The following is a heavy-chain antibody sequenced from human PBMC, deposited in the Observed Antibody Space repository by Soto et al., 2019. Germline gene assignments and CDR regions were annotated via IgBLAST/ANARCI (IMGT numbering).Heavy chain of an antibody. CDR2: IQSAGSST. Sequence: EVQLVESGGGLVQPGGSLRLSCAASGFTFSYYWMHWVRQAPGQGLVWVSRIQSAGSSTTYADSVKGRFTISRDNAKNTLFLQMNSLRAEDTAVYYCARGDKGAFDMWGQGTMVSVSS. CDR1: GFTFSYYW. V-gene: IGHV3-74*01. D-gene: IGHD2-21*02. J-gene: IGHJ3*02. CDR3: ARGDKGAFDM.